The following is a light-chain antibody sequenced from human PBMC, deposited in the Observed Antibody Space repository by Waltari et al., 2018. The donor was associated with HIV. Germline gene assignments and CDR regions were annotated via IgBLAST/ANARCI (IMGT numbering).Light chain of an antibody. V-gene: IGLV1-47*01. J-gene: IGLJ1*01. CDR3: VGWDSSLSAYV. CDR1: SSNIENDN. Sequence: QSFLTQPPSASGTPGQTVTISCSGSSSNIENDNVYWYQQLPRMTPKLLIYKNFLRPAGVPDRFAASKSGTSASLPSSGLRSADEADYYCVGWDSSLSAYVFGAGTKVVVL. CDR2: KNF.